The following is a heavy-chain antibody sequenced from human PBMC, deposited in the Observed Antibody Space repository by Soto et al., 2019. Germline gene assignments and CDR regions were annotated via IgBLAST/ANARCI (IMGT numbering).Heavy chain of an antibody. J-gene: IGHJ6*02. D-gene: IGHD1-7*01. Sequence: SETLSLTCTVSGGSISSYYWSWIRQPPGKGLEWIGYIYYSGSTNYNPSLKSRVTISVDTSKNQFSLKLSSVTAADTAVYYCARDENYGYYYYGMDVWGQGTTVTVSS. V-gene: IGHV4-59*12. CDR3: ARDENYGYYYYGMDV. CDR1: GGSISSYY. CDR2: IYYSGST.